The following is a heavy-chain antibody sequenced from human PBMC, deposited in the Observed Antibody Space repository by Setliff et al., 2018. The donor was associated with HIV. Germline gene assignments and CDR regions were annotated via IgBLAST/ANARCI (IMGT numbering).Heavy chain of an antibody. D-gene: IGHD6-19*01. Sequence: SETLSLTCTVSGGSINRIDYYWGWIRQSPGKGLEWIGNVYYDGTTYYNPSLKSRVTLSVDTSKNQFSLELSSVTASDTAEYYCARDPNTGWYYLDFWGPGALVTVSS. CDR1: GGSINRIDYY. J-gene: IGHJ4*02. V-gene: IGHV4-39*02. CDR3: ARDPNTGWYYLDF. CDR2: VYYDGTT.